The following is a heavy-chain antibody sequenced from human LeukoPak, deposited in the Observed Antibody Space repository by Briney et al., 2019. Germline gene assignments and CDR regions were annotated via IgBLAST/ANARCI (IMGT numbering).Heavy chain of an antibody. V-gene: IGHV3-7*04. CDR3: ARGYSGFNS. CDR1: GFTLSSYW. CDR2: IKPDGSEK. Sequence: GQSLRLSCVASGFTLSSYWMTCVRRAPGNGLEWVANIKPDGSEKDYVDSVKGRFSISRDNAKNSLHLQMNSLRAEDTAVYYCARGYSGFNSWGQGTLVTVPS. D-gene: IGHD5-12*01. J-gene: IGHJ5*02.